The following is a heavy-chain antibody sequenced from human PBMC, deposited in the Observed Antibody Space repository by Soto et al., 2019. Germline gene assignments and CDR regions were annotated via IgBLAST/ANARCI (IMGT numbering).Heavy chain of an antibody. CDR3: ARQPSYCSGGSCYSGNDAFDI. D-gene: IGHD2-15*01. Sequence: QLQLQESGPGLVKPSETLSLTCTVSGGSISSSSYYWGWIRQPPGKGLEWIGSIYYSGSTYYNPSLKSRVTISVDTSKNQFSLKLSSVTAADTAVYYCARQPSYCSGGSCYSGNDAFDIWGQGTMVTVSS. CDR1: GGSISSSSYY. J-gene: IGHJ3*02. V-gene: IGHV4-39*01. CDR2: IYYSGST.